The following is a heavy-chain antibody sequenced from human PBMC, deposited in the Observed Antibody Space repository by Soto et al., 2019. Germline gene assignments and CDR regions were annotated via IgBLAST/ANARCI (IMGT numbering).Heavy chain of an antibody. CDR2: IHPRGGDT. D-gene: IGHD2-15*01. CDR3: VTTYSYYFDY. V-gene: IGHV1-46*01. J-gene: IGHJ4*01. CDR1: GYTFTSHY. Sequence: ASVKVYWKASGYTFTSHYIYWMRQAPGQGPEWMGLIHPRGGDTRYAQKFQGRVTMTRDTSTSTAYMELSGLNSDDTAVYYCVTTYSYYFDYWGQGTLVTVSS.